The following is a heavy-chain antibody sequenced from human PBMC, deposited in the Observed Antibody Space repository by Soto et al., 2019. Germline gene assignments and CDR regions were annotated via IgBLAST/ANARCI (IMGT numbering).Heavy chain of an antibody. V-gene: IGHV4-4*02. D-gene: IGHD5-12*01. CDR2: VYHSGST. CDR1: GASISSAHW. J-gene: IGHJ4*02. Sequence: SETLSLTCAVSGASISSAHWWNLVRQPPGKGLEWIGEVYHSGSTNYNPSLEGRVTVSIDKSKNQFYLDLNSVTAADTAVYYCARRIVATETFDYWGQGTLVTVSS. CDR3: ARRIVATETFDY.